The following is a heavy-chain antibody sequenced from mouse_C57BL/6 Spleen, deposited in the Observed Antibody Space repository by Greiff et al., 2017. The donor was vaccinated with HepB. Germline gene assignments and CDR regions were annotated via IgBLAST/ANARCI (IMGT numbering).Heavy chain of an antibody. Sequence: VQLQQPGAELVMPGASVKLSCKASGYTFTSYWMHWVKQRPGQGLEWIGEIDPSDSYTNYNQKFKGKSTLTVDKSSSTAYMQLSSLTSEDSAVYYCAIDSNYDAYWGQGTLVTVSA. D-gene: IGHD2-5*01. V-gene: IGHV1-69*01. CDR3: AIDSNYDAY. CDR2: IDPSDSYT. CDR1: GYTFTSYW. J-gene: IGHJ3*01.